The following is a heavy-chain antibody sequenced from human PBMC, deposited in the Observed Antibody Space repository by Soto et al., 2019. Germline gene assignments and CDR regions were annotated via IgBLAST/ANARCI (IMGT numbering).Heavy chain of an antibody. J-gene: IGHJ6*02. D-gene: IGHD3-3*01. Sequence: SLRLSCAASGFTFSSYGMHWVRQAPGKGLEWVAVISYDGSNKYYADSVKGRFTISRDNSKNTLYLQMNSLRAEDTAVYYCAKDYDFWSGYSPLAYGMDVWGQGTTVTVSS. CDR1: GFTFSSYG. V-gene: IGHV3-30*18. CDR3: AKDYDFWSGYSPLAYGMDV. CDR2: ISYDGSNK.